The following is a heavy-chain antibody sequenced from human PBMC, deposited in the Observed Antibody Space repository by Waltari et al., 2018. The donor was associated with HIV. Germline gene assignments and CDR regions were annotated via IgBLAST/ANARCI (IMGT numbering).Heavy chain of an antibody. CDR1: GFTFRNYA. CDR3: AKEGIIVITDAFDI. Sequence: EVQLLESGGGLVQPGGSLRLSCAASGFTFRNYARSWVRQAPGKGIEWVSSISGSGGSTYYADSVKGRFTVSRDNSKDTLFLQMNSLRAEDTALYYCAKEGIIVITDAFDIWGQGTMVIVSS. V-gene: IGHV3-23*01. CDR2: ISGSGGST. D-gene: IGHD3-22*01. J-gene: IGHJ3*02.